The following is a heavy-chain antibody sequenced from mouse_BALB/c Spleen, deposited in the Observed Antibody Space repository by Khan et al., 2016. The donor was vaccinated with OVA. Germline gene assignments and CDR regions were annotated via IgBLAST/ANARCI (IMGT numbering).Heavy chain of an antibody. CDR1: GYTFTDFT. J-gene: IGHJ3*01. V-gene: IGHV1S137*01. CDR2: ISTYYGDA. CDR3: QRGGGGNRFAY. Sequence: QVQLKQSGAELVRPGVSVKISCKGSGYTFTDFTLHWVKQSHAMSLEWIGVISTYYGDATYNQRFKDKATMTVDKSSSTAYMELARLTSEDSAIXCCQRGGGGNRFAYWGQGTLVTVSA.